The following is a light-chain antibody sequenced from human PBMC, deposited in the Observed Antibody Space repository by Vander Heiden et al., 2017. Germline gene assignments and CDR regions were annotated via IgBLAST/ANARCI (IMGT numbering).Light chain of an antibody. CDR3: QQRSNWPAA. CDR2: DAS. Sequence: EIVLTQSPATLSLSPGERATLSCRASQSVSSYLAWYKQKPGQAPRLLIYDASNRATGVPARFSGSGSERDFTLTISSLEPEDFATYYCQQRSNWPAAFGGGTMVEIK. J-gene: IGKJ4*01. V-gene: IGKV3-11*02. CDR1: QSVSSY.